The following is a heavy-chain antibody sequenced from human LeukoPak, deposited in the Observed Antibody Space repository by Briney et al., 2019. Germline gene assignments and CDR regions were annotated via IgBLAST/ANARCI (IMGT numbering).Heavy chain of an antibody. CDR3: VRYPRLGGDDTGFDS. Sequence: PGGSLRLSCAASGFTFSSYAMSWVRQAPGKGLEWVASIDQDGSETNYVDSVKGRFTISRDNPKNSLSLQMNTLRAEDTAVYYCVRYPRLGGDDTGFDSWGQGTLVTVSS. D-gene: IGHD2-21*01. CDR1: GFTFSSYA. CDR2: IDQDGSET. V-gene: IGHV3-7*01. J-gene: IGHJ4*02.